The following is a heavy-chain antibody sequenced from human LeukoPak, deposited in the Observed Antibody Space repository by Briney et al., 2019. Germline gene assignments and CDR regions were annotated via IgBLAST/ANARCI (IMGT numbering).Heavy chain of an antibody. CDR3: ARAAAGTDAIDY. CDR2: ISYDGSNK. J-gene: IGHJ4*02. Sequence: PGRSLRLSCAAPGFTFSSYAMHWVRQAPGKGLEWVAVISYDGSNKYYADSVKGRFTISRDNSKNTLYLQMNSLRAEDTAVYYCARAAAGTDAIDYWGQGTLVTVSS. D-gene: IGHD6-13*01. CDR1: GFTFSSYA. V-gene: IGHV3-30-3*01.